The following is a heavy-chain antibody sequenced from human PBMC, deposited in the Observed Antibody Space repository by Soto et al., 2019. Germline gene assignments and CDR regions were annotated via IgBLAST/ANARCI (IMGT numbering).Heavy chain of an antibody. CDR2: IYYSGST. V-gene: IGHV4-59*01. D-gene: IGHD6-19*01. Sequence: ASETLSLTCTVSGGSISSYYWSWIRQPPGKGLEWIGYIYYSGSTNYNPSLKSRVTISVDTSKNQFSLKLSSVTAADTAVYYCARTYPRSGWYFDYWGQGTLVTV. J-gene: IGHJ4*02. CDR1: GGSISSYY. CDR3: ARTYPRSGWYFDY.